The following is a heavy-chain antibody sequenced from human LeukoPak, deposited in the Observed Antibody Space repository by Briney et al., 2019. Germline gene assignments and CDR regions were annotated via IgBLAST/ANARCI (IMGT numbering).Heavy chain of an antibody. Sequence: GGSLKISCKGSGYSFTSYWIGWVRQMPGKGLEWRGDFYPGDSDTRYSPSFQGQVTISAGKSISTAYLQWSSLKASDTAMYYCARQALGIRWHDAFDIWGQGTMVTVSS. J-gene: IGHJ3*02. CDR3: ARQALGIRWHDAFDI. V-gene: IGHV5-51*01. CDR2: FYPGDSDT. CDR1: GYSFTSYW. D-gene: IGHD4-23*01.